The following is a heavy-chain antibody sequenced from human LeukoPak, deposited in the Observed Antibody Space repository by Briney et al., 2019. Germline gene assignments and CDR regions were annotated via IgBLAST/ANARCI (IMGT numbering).Heavy chain of an antibody. CDR3: TKTITMIVVVKSTFDY. D-gene: IGHD3-22*01. CDR2: ISGSGGST. Sequence: GGSLRLSCAACGFTFSSYAMSWVRQAQGKGLEWVSAISGSGGSTYYADSVKGRFTISRDNSKNTLYLQMNSLRAEDTAVYYCTKTITMIVVVKSTFDYWGQGTLVTVSS. CDR1: GFTFSSYA. V-gene: IGHV3-23*01. J-gene: IGHJ4*02.